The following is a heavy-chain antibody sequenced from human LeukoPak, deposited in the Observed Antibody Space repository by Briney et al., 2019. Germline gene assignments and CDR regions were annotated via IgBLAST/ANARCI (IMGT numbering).Heavy chain of an antibody. CDR1: GCSISSGDYY. Sequence: SETLSLTCTVSGCSISSGDYYWSWLRQPPGKGLEWIGYIYYSGTTFYNPSLKRRVIISLDTSKNQFSLRLSSVTAADTAVYYCASRLVVPAAIDYWGQGALVTVSS. D-gene: IGHD2-2*02. CDR3: ASRLVVPAAIDY. V-gene: IGHV4-30-4*01. CDR2: IYYSGTT. J-gene: IGHJ4*02.